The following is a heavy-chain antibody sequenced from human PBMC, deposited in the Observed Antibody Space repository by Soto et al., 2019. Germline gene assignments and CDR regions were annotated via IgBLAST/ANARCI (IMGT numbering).Heavy chain of an antibody. V-gene: IGHV4-39*01. J-gene: IGHJ4*02. CDR2: IYYSGST. D-gene: IGHD3-16*01. Sequence: QLQLQESGPGLVKPSETLSLTCTVSGGSISSSSYYWGWIRQPPGKGLEWIGSIYYSGSTYYNPSLKSRVTISVDTSKNQFALKLSSVTAADTAVYYCAKQSPLYPFEYWGQGTLVTVSS. CDR1: GGSISSSSYY. CDR3: AKQSPLYPFEY.